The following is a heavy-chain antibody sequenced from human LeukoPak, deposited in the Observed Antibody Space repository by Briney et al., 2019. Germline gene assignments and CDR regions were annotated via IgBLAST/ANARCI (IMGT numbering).Heavy chain of an antibody. D-gene: IGHD1-26*01. CDR1: GFTFRSYA. CDR3: AKDRTVGASYWYFDL. J-gene: IGHJ2*01. CDR2: MSYDGSNK. V-gene: IGHV3-30*04. Sequence: SGGSLRLSCAASGFTFRSYAMHWVRQAPGKGLEWVAVMSYDGSNKYYADSVKGRFTISRDSSKNTLFLHMNTLRAEDTAIYYCAKDRTVGASYWYFDLWGRGTLVTVSS.